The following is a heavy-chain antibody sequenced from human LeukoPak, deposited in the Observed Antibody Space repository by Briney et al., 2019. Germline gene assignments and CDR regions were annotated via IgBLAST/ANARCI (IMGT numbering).Heavy chain of an antibody. V-gene: IGHV4-34*01. CDR1: GGSFSGYY. CDR2: INRSGST. D-gene: IGHD5-24*01. CDR3: ARRVRFGDGWVFDS. Sequence: SETLSLTCAVYGGSFSGYYWSWIRQPPGKGLEWIGEINRSGSTNYNPSLKSRVTTSVDTSKNQISLNLISVTAADTAVYYCARRVRFGDGWVFDSWGQGTPVTVSS. J-gene: IGHJ4*02.